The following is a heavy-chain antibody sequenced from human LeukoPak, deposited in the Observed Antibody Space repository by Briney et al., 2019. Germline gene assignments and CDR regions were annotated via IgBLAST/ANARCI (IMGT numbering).Heavy chain of an antibody. V-gene: IGHV3-21*01. J-gene: IGHJ4*02. CDR1: GFTFSSYS. CDR2: ISSSSSYI. Sequence: GGSLRLSCAASGFTFSSYSMNWVRQAPGKGLEWVSSISSSSSYIYYADSVKGRFTISRDNSKNTLYLQMNSLRAEDTAVYYCARCIAAAGYYFDYWGQGTLVTVSS. CDR3: ARCIAAAGYYFDY. D-gene: IGHD6-13*01.